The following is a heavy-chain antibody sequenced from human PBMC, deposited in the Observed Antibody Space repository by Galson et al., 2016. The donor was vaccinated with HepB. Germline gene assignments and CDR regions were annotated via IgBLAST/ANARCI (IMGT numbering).Heavy chain of an antibody. CDR3: ARCNPDYYYGMDV. CDR2: IDWDDDE. J-gene: IGHJ6*02. V-gene: IGHV2-70*01. Sequence: PALVKPTQTLTLTCTFSGFSLSSSGMCVNWIRQPPGKALEWLALIDWDDDEFYSTSLKTRLTISKDTSKSQVVLTMTNMDPVDTATYYCARCNPDYYYGMDVWGQGTTVTGSS. CDR1: GFSLSSSGMC.